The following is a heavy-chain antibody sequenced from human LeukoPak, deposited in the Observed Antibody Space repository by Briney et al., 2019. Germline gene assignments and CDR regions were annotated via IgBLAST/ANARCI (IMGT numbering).Heavy chain of an antibody. Sequence: SETLSLTCTVSGVSMSSGAFYWSWIRQHPGKGLGWIGIIDCSGSTYYNPSLKSRVTISVDRSKNQFSLKLTSVTAADTAVYYCARAFPFDDYGDPDAFDIWGQGTMVTVSS. D-gene: IGHD4-17*01. CDR1: GVSMSSGAFY. CDR2: IDCSGST. CDR3: ARAFPFDDYGDPDAFDI. J-gene: IGHJ3*02. V-gene: IGHV4-30-4*08.